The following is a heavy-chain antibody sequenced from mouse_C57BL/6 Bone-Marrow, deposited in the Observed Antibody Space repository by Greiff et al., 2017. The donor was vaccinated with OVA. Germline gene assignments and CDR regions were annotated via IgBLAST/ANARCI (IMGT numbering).Heavy chain of an antibody. Sequence: VQLQQSGPELVKPGASVKISCKASGYTFTDYYMNWVKQSHGKSLEWIGDINPNNGGTSYNQKFKGKATLTVDKSSSTAYMELRSLTSEDSAVCYCADSNGDYDAMDYWGQGTSVTVSS. CDR1: GYTFTDYY. CDR3: ADSNGDYDAMDY. V-gene: IGHV1-26*01. J-gene: IGHJ4*01. CDR2: INPNNGGT. D-gene: IGHD2-5*01.